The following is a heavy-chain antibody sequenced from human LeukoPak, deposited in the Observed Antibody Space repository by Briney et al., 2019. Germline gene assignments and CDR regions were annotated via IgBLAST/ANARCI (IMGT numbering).Heavy chain of an antibody. Sequence: ASVKVSRKASGYTFTSYAMHWVRQAPGQRLEWMGWINAGNGNTKYSQKFQGRVTITRDTSASTAYMELSSLRSEDTAVYYCARGIQLWKFDYWGQGTLVTVSS. CDR1: GYTFTSYA. J-gene: IGHJ4*02. D-gene: IGHD5-18*01. CDR2: INAGNGNT. V-gene: IGHV1-3*01. CDR3: ARGIQLWKFDY.